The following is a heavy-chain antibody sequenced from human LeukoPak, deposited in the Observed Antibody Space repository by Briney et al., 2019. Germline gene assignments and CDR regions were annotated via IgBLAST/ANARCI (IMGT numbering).Heavy chain of an antibody. Sequence: GGSLRLSCAASGFNFSGSAMHWDRQASGKGLEWVGRVRSKAHNYATAYAASVKGRFTISRDDSKNTAYLQMNSLKTEDTAVYYCVPIPADYWGQGTLVTVSS. J-gene: IGHJ4*02. CDR1: GFNFSGSA. D-gene: IGHD1-14*01. CDR2: VRSKAHNYAT. V-gene: IGHV3-73*01. CDR3: VPIPADY.